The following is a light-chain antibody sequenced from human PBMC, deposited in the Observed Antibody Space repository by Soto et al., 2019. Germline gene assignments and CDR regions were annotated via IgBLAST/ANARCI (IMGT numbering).Light chain of an antibody. Sequence: IQLTQSPSSLSASVGDRVTITCRASQGISGYLAWYQQKPGKAPKLLIYAASTSQSGVPSRFSGSGSGTDFTLTISSLQPEDFATYYCQQLNSYPLTFGGGTKVDIK. J-gene: IGKJ4*01. CDR2: AAS. V-gene: IGKV1-9*01. CDR1: QGISGY. CDR3: QQLNSYPLT.